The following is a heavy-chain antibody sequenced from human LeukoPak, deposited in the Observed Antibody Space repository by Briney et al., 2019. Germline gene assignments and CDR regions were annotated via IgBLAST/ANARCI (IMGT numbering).Heavy chain of an antibody. Sequence: GGSLRLSCVASGFTFDDYGMSWVRHPPGKGLEWVSGINRNGGSTDYADSVKGRFTISRDNAKNSHFLQMNSLRVEDTALYYCARGFRNGPFDCWGQGTLVTVSS. CDR3: ARGFRNGPFDC. CDR2: INRNGGST. V-gene: IGHV3-20*04. J-gene: IGHJ4*02. CDR1: GFTFDDYG. D-gene: IGHD2-8*01.